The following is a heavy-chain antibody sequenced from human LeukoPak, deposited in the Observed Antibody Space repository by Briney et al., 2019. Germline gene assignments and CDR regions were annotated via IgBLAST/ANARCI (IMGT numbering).Heavy chain of an antibody. CDR3: ARTPLSPYDSSGYGDY. Sequence: GGSLRLSCAASGFTFSSYEMNWVRQAPGKGLEWVSYISSSGSTIYYADSAKGRFTISRDNAKNSLYLQMNSLRAEDTAVYYCARTPLSPYDSSGYGDYWGQGTLVTVSS. D-gene: IGHD3-22*01. J-gene: IGHJ4*02. CDR2: ISSSGSTI. V-gene: IGHV3-48*03. CDR1: GFTFSSYE.